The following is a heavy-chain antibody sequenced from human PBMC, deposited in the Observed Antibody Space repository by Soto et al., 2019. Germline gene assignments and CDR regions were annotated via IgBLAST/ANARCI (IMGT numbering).Heavy chain of an antibody. J-gene: IGHJ4*02. D-gene: IGHD2-15*01. Sequence: QVQLVQSGAEVKKPGSSVKVSCKASGGTFSSYAISWVRQAPGQGLEWMGGIIPIFGTANYAQKFQGRVTITADESTSTAYMALSSLRYEDTAVYYCALAPGYCSGGSCYGGPIDYWGQGTLVTVSS. CDR1: GGTFSSYA. CDR3: ALAPGYCSGGSCYGGPIDY. CDR2: IIPIFGTA. V-gene: IGHV1-69*12.